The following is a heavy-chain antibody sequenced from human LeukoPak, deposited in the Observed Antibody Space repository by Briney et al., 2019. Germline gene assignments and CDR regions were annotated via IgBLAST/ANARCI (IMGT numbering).Heavy chain of an antibody. CDR3: ARDHRSYNWNYFGY. J-gene: IGHJ4*02. D-gene: IGHD1-20*01. V-gene: IGHV1-2*02. CDR2: INPNSGGT. Sequence: ASVKVSCKASGYTFTGYYVHWVRQAPGQGLEWMGWINPNSGGTNYAQKFQGRVTMTRDTSISTAYMELSRLRSDDTAVYYCARDHRSYNWNYFGYWGQGTLVTVSS. CDR1: GYTFTGYY.